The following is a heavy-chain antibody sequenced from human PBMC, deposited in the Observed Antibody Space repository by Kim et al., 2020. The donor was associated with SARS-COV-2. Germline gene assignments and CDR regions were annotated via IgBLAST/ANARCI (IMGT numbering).Heavy chain of an antibody. Sequence: SETLSLTCSVSGGSISSSDYYWGWIRQPPGKGLEWIATIYYSGSTYYNLSLKGRVTISVDTSKKQFSLRLSSVTAADAAVYYCARHLRNWYFDLWGRGTL. CDR2: IYYSGST. V-gene: IGHV4-39*01. CDR1: GGSISSSDYY. J-gene: IGHJ2*01. CDR3: ARHLRNWYFDL.